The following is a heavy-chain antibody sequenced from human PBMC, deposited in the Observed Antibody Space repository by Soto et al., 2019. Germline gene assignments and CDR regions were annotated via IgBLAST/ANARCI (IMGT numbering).Heavy chain of an antibody. V-gene: IGHV5-51*01. Sequence: PGESLKISCKGSGYSFTSYWIGWVRQMTGKGLEWMGIIYPGDSDTRYSPSFQGQVTISADKSISTAYLQWSSLKASDTAMYYSARHRGIDMAWTILGYFDYWGHGTLVTVSS. CDR3: ARHRGIDMAWTILGYFDY. CDR1: GYSFTSYW. CDR2: IYPGDSDT. D-gene: IGHD2-2*02. J-gene: IGHJ4*01.